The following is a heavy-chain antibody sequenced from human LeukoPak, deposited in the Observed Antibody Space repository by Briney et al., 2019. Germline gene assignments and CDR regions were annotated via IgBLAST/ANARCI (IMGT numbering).Heavy chain of an antibody. Sequence: ASVKVSCKTSGYTFTSYGITWVRQAPGQGLEWMGWISGYNANTNYAQKLQGRVTMTTDTSTSTAYMELRSLRSDDTAVYYCALSGSYAPFDYWGQGTLVTVSS. J-gene: IGHJ4*02. V-gene: IGHV1-18*01. CDR3: ALSGSYAPFDY. D-gene: IGHD1-26*01. CDR1: GYTFTSYG. CDR2: ISGYNANT.